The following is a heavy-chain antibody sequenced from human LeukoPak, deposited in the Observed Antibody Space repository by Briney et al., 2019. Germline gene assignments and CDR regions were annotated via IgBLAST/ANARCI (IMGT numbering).Heavy chain of an antibody. D-gene: IGHD2-21*01. CDR2: IYSGDSK. CDR1: GFSVSSNY. Sequence: GGSLRLSCAASGFSVSSNYMSWVRQAPGKGLEWVSVIYSGDSKYYADSVKGYADSVKGRFTISRDNSKNTLYLQMNSLRAEDTAVYYCARDSYIPNRYYYGMDVWGQGTTVTVSS. CDR3: ARDSYIPNRYYYGMDV. J-gene: IGHJ6*02. V-gene: IGHV3-66*01.